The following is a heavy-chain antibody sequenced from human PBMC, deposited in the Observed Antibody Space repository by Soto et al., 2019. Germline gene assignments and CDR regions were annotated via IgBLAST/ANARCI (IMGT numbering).Heavy chain of an antibody. J-gene: IGHJ4*02. Sequence: GGSLRLSCAASGFTFSSYGMHWVRQAPGKGLEWVAVISYNGSNKYYADSVKGRFTISRYNSKNTLYLQMNSLRAEDTAVYYCATPAARPPYFDYWGQGTLVTVSS. CDR1: GFTFSSYG. V-gene: IGHV3-30*03. CDR3: ATPAARPPYFDY. CDR2: ISYNGSNK. D-gene: IGHD6-6*01.